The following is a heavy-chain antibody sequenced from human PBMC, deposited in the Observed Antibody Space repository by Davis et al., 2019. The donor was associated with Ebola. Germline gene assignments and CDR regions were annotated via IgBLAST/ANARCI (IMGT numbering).Heavy chain of an antibody. Sequence: ASVKVSCKASGYTFTSYGISWVRQAPGQGLEWMGWISAYNGNTNYAQKLQGRVTMTTDTSTSTAYMELSRLRSDDTAVYYCARRWGSSTANKGFDPWGQGTLVTVSS. CDR3: ARRWGSSTANKGFDP. CDR2: ISAYNGNT. CDR1: GYTFTSYG. J-gene: IGHJ5*02. V-gene: IGHV1-18*01. D-gene: IGHD2-2*01.